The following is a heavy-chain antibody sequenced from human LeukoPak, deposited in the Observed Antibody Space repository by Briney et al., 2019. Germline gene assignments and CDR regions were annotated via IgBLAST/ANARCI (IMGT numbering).Heavy chain of an antibody. V-gene: IGHV1-2*02. J-gene: IGHJ4*02. Sequence: ASVKVSCKASGYTFTGYYMRWVRQAPGQGLEWMGWINPNSGGTNYAQKFQGRVTMTRDTSISTAYMELSRLRSDDTAVYYCARDRSYDSSGYYRDYWGQGTLVTVSS. CDR2: INPNSGGT. D-gene: IGHD3-22*01. CDR3: ARDRSYDSSGYYRDY. CDR1: GYTFTGYY.